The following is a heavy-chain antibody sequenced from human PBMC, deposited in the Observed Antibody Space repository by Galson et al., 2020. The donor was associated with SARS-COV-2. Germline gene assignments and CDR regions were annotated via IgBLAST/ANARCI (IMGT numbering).Heavy chain of an antibody. D-gene: IGHD1-26*01. CDR3: ARDRGWELLDY. Sequence: SETLSLTCTVSGGSISSYSYYWSWLRQPAGTGLEWIGHIYTGRNTNYNPSLKSRVTISVDTSKNQFSLKLSSVTAADTAVYYCARDRGWELLDYWGQGALVTVSS. V-gene: IGHV4-61*09. CDR1: GGSISSYSYY. J-gene: IGHJ4*02. CDR2: IYTGRNT.